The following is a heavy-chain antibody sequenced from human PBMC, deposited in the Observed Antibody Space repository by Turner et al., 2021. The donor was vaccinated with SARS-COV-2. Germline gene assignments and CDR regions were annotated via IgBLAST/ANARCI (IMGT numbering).Heavy chain of an antibody. J-gene: IGHJ5*02. CDR2: ISYDGSNK. CDR1: GFTFSRYG. V-gene: IGHV3-30*18. D-gene: IGHD6-6*01. CDR3: AKDLGQLDWFDP. Sequence: QVQLVESGGGVVQPGRSLRLSCAASGFTFSRYGMHWVRHAPGKGLEWVAVISYDGSNKYYGDSVKGRFTISRDNSKNTVYLQMNSLRAEDTAVYYCAKDLGQLDWFDPWGQGTLVTVSS.